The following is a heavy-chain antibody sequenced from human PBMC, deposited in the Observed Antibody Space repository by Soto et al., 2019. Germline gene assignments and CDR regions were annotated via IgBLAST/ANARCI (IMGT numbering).Heavy chain of an antibody. J-gene: IGHJ5*02. CDR2: IYYSGST. Sequence: QVQLQESGPGLVKPSQTLSLTCTVSGGSISSGGYYWSWIRQHPGKGLEWIGYIYYSGSTYYNTSLKSRVTISVDTSKNQFSLKLSSVTAADTAVYYCARALLRANHYYPLKYNWFDPWGQGTLVTVSS. CDR3: ARALLRANHYYPLKYNWFDP. D-gene: IGHD1-26*01. V-gene: IGHV4-31*03. CDR1: GGSISSGGYY.